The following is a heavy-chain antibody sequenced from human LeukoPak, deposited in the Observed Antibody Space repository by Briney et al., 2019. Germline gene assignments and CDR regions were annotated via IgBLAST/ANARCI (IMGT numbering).Heavy chain of an antibody. CDR1: GFTVSTSA. J-gene: IGHJ6*04. D-gene: IGHD3-10*02. CDR2: ISSSGSTI. V-gene: IGHV3-48*03. Sequence: GGSLRLSCAAAGFTVSTSAMSWVRQAPGKGLEWVSGISSSGSTIYYADSVKGRFTISRDNAKNSLYLQMNSLRAEDTAVYYCAELGITMIGGVWGKGTTVTISS. CDR3: AELGITMIGGV.